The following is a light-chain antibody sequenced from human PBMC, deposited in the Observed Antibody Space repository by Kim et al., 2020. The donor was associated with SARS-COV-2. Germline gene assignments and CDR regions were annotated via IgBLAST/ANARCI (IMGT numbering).Light chain of an antibody. CDR3: NSRDSSINQMV. CDR2: GKS. J-gene: IGLJ2*01. Sequence: SSELTQDPAVSVALGQTVRITCQGDSLRSYYPSWYQQKPGQAPVVVIYGKSNRPSGIPDRFSSSTSGDTASLTITGAQAEDEADYCCNSRDSSINQMVFGGGTKLTVL. V-gene: IGLV3-19*01. CDR1: SLRSYY.